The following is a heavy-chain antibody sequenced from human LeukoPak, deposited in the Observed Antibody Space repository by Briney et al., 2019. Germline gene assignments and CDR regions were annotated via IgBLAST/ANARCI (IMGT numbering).Heavy chain of an antibody. CDR1: GFTFSGYS. J-gene: IGHJ3*01. CDR2: INHSGST. D-gene: IGHD1-26*01. V-gene: IGHV4-34*01. Sequence: NPGGSLRLSCTASGFTFSGYSMNWIRQPPGKGLEWIGEINHSGSTNYNPSLKSRVTISVDTSKNQFSLKLSSVTAADTAVYYCARGGGSYRGWGQGTMVTVSS. CDR3: ARGGGSYRG.